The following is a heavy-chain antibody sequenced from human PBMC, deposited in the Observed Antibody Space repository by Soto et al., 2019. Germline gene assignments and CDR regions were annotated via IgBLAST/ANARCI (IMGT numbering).Heavy chain of an antibody. V-gene: IGHV3-23*01. Sequence: GGSLRLSCAASGFTFSSYAMSWARQAPGKGLGWVSAISGSGSTFYADSVKGRFTISRDNSKNTLYLQMNSLRAEDTAVYYCAKEKDYDYVWGSYRYTSDYWGQGTLVTVSS. J-gene: IGHJ4*02. CDR3: AKEKDYDYVWGSYRYTSDY. D-gene: IGHD3-16*02. CDR1: GFTFSSYA. CDR2: ISGSGST.